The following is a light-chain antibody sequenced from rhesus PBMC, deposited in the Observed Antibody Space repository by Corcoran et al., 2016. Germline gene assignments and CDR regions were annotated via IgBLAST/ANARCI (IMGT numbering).Light chain of an antibody. Sequence: EIVMTQSPATLSLSPGERATLSCRASQSVSSSLAWYQQKPGQAPWLLIYGAASRDTGIPDRVSGSGSGNVFTLTISSLGPEDVAVYYCLQHSYWPYSFGQGTKVEIK. V-gene: IGKV3-24*01. J-gene: IGKJ2*01. CDR2: GAA. CDR1: QSVSSS. CDR3: LQHSYWPYS.